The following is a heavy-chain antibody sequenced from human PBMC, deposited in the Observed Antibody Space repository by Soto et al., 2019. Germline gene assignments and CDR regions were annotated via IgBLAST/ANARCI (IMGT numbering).Heavy chain of an antibody. Sequence: QITLKESGPTLVKPTQTLTLTCSFSGFSLSTSGVGVGWIRQPPGKALEWLARIYWDDDKRYSPSLKSRLTITKDASKNRVVLTMTNMDPVDTATYYCAHRAAAVEPTGAEYFHHWGQGTLVTVAS. D-gene: IGHD6-25*01. CDR2: IYWDDDK. J-gene: IGHJ1*01. CDR3: AHRAAAVEPTGAEYFHH. CDR1: GFSLSTSGVG. V-gene: IGHV2-5*02.